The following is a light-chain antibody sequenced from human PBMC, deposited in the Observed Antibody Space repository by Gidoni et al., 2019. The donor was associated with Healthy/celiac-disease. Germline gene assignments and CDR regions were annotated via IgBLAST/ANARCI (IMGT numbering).Light chain of an antibody. J-gene: IGKJ2*01. CDR2: DAS. V-gene: IGKV1-33*01. CDR1: QAISNY. Sequence: DIQMTQSPSSLSASVGDRVTITCQASQAISNYLNGYQQKPGKAPKLLIYDASNLETGVPSRFSGSGSGTDFTFTISSLQPEDIATYYCQQYDNRPLMYTFGQGTKLEIK. CDR3: QQYDNRPLMYT.